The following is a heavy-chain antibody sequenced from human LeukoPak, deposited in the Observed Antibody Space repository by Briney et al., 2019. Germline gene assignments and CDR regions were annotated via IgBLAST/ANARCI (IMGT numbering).Heavy chain of an antibody. CDR2: MNPNSGNT. J-gene: IGHJ6*03. D-gene: IGHD2-2*01. CDR1: GYTFTSYD. CDR3: ARAGYCSSTSCYLPSYYYYYMDV. Sequence: ASVKVSCRASGYTFTSYDIKWVRQATGQGLEWMGWMNPNSGNTGYAQKFQGRVTMTRNTSISTAYMELSSLKSEDTDVYYCARAGYCSSTSCYLPSYYYYYMDVWGKGTTVTVSS. V-gene: IGHV1-8*01.